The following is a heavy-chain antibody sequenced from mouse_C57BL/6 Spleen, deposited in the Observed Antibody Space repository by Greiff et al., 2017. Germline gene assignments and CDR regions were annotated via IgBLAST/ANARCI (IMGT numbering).Heavy chain of an antibody. CDR3: ARTPDGGGFAY. J-gene: IGHJ3*01. D-gene: IGHD2-3*01. V-gene: IGHV1-26*01. CDR2: INPNNGGT. CDR1: GYTFTDYY. Sequence: VQLQQSGPELVKPGASVKISCKASGYTFTDYYMNWVEQSHGKSLEWIGDINPNNGGTSYNQKFKGKATLTVDKSSSTAYMELRSLTSEDSAVYYCARTPDGGGFAYWGQGTLVTVSA.